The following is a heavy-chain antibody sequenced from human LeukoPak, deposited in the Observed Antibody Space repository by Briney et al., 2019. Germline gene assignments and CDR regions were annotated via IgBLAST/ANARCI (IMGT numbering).Heavy chain of an antibody. Sequence: SVKVSCKTSGYTLSDYYMHWVRQAPGQGLEWMGWIRGDTGDTDSPQKFQGRVTMTRDTSSNTAYMELSRLTFDDTARYFCARVRGNSFDYWGQGTLVTVSS. CDR3: ARVRGNSFDY. CDR2: IRGDTGDT. J-gene: IGHJ4*02. D-gene: IGHD3-10*01. V-gene: IGHV1-2*02. CDR1: GYTLSDYY.